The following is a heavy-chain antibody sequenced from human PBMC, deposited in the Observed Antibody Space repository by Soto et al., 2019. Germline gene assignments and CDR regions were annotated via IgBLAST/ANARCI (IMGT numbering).Heavy chain of an antibody. CDR2: ISCYNGDT. D-gene: IGHD3-22*01. CDR1: GYIFTRYG. J-gene: IGHJ4*02. CDR3: ARDHYPPGYDRRGSEQFDY. Sequence: QVQLVQSGAELKKPGASVKVSCKASGYIFTRYGISWVRQAPGQGLEWMGWISCYNGDTSYAQNLQDRVIMTTDTATSTAYMELRRPGSDDTAVYYCARDHYPPGYDRRGSEQFDYWGQGTLVTVSS. V-gene: IGHV1-18*01.